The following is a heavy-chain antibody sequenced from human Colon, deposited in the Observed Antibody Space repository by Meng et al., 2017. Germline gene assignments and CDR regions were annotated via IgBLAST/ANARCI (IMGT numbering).Heavy chain of an antibody. CDR1: GFSFSNFA. CDR2: ISSDGNNK. D-gene: IGHD3-9*01. Sequence: QVRLVESGGGVVQPGRSLRLSWAASGFSFSNFAFHWVRQAPGKGLEWVAAISSDGNNKQYADSVKGRFTISRDQSKNTLYLQGSSLRPEDTAVYYCARSGLTWASFHYWGQGTLVTVSS. J-gene: IGHJ4*02. CDR3: ARSGLTWASFHY. V-gene: IGHV3-30*15.